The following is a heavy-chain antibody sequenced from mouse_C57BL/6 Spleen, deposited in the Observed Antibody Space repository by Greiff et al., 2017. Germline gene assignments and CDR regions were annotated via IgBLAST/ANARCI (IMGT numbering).Heavy chain of an antibody. CDR1: GYTFTSYW. D-gene: IGHD1-1*01. V-gene: IGHV1-64*01. CDR3: ARGEVITTVVALDY. Sequence: QVQLKQPGAELVKPGASVKLSCKASGYTFTSYWMHWVKQRPGQGLEWIGMIHPNSGSTNYNEKFKSKATLTVDKSSSTAYMQLSSLTSEDSAVYYCARGEVITTVVALDYWGQGTTLTVSS. CDR2: IHPNSGST. J-gene: IGHJ2*01.